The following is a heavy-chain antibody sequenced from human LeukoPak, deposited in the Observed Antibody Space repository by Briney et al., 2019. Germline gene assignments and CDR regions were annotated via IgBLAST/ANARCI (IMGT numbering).Heavy chain of an antibody. CDR2: INPKSGVT. V-gene: IGHV1-2*02. Sequence: ASVKVSCKASGYTFTGYYIHWVRQAPGQGLEWLGWINPKSGVTKYAQSFQGRVTVTRDTSISTAYMEVSSLRSDDTAVYYCARGNYDILTGPIIDYWGQGTLVSVSS. D-gene: IGHD3-9*01. CDR3: ARGNYDILTGPIIDY. J-gene: IGHJ4*02. CDR1: GYTFTGYY.